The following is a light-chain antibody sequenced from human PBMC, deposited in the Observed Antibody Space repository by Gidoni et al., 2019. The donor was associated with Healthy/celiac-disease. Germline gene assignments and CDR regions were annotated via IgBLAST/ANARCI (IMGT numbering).Light chain of an antibody. CDR2: AAS. Sequence: IQMTQSPSSLSASVRVRVTITCRASQSISSYLNWYQQKPGKAPKLLIYAASSLQMGVPSRFSGSGSGTDFTLTISSLQPEDFATYYCQQSYSTPLTFGGGTKVEIK. V-gene: IGKV1-39*01. CDR3: QQSYSTPLT. CDR1: QSISSY. J-gene: IGKJ4*01.